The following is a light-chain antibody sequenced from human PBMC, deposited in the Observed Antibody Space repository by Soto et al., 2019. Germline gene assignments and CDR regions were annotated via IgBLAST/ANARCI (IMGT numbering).Light chain of an antibody. CDR3: QQSYSTPQCT. CDR2: AAS. V-gene: IGKV1-39*01. Sequence: DIQMTQSPSSLSASVGDRVTITCRASQSISSYLNWYQQKPGKAPKLLIYAASSLQSGVPSRFSGSGSGTDFTLTISSLQPEDFANYYCQQSYSTPQCTFGQGTKLEIK. CDR1: QSISSY. J-gene: IGKJ2*02.